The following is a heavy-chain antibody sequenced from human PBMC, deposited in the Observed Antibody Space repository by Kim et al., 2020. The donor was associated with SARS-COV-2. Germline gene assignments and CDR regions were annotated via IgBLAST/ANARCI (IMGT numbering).Heavy chain of an antibody. CDR3: AKGSDYWNYLLPGFDP. J-gene: IGHJ5*02. V-gene: IGHV3-9*01. Sequence: GGSLRLSCAASGFTFDDYAMHWVRQAPGKGLEWVSGISWNSGSIGYADSVKGRFTISRDNAKNSLYLQMNSLRAEDTALYYCAKGSDYWNYLLPGFDPWG. CDR1: GFTFDDYA. CDR2: ISWNSGSI. D-gene: IGHD1-7*01.